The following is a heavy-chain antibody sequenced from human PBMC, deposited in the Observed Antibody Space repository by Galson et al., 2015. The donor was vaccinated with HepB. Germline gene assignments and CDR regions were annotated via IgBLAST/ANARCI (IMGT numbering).Heavy chain of an antibody. CDR1: GFTFSSYA. J-gene: IGHJ4*02. CDR3: AKKMGGSTTPFDS. D-gene: IGHD1-26*01. CDR2: VSGGSSST. V-gene: IGHV3-23*01. Sequence: SLRLSCAASGFTFSSYAMSWVRQAPGTGLEWVSAVSGGSSSTYYADSVKGRFTISRDNSKNTLYLQMSSLRAEDTAVYYCAKKMGGSTTPFDSWGQGTLVTVSS.